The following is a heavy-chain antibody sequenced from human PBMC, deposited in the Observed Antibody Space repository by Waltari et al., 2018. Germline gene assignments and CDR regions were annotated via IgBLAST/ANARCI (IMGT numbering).Heavy chain of an antibody. CDR1: GYPFRSYG. V-gene: IGHV1-18*01. D-gene: IGHD2-21*01. Sequence: QVQLVQSGAEVKKPGASVKVSCKTSGYPFRSYGITWVRRAPGQGLEWMGWINTYNDNKKYAQKLQDRVTLTTDTSATTAYMELRSLTSDDTAVYYCARPYSSGLTYYFDSWGQGTLVTVSS. CDR2: INTYNDNK. J-gene: IGHJ4*02. CDR3: ARPYSSGLTYYFDS.